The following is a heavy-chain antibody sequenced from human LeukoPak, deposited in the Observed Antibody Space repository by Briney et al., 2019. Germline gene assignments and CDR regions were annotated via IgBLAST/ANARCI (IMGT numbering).Heavy chain of an antibody. CDR1: GGTFSSYA. CDR3: ATQSPNYDILTGYYLRGTFDY. J-gene: IGHJ4*02. V-gene: IGHV1-69*05. D-gene: IGHD3-9*01. CDR2: IIPIFGTA. Sequence: SVKVSCKASGGTFSSYAISGVRQAPGQGLEWMGRIIPIFGTANYAQKFQGRVTITTDESTSTAYMELSSLRSEDTAVYYRATQSPNYDILTGYYLRGTFDYWGQGTLVTVSS.